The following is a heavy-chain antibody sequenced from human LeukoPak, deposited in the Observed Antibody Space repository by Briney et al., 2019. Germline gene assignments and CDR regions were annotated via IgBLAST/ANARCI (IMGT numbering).Heavy chain of an antibody. Sequence: PGGSLRLSCAASGFTFSSYAMSWVRQAPGKGLEWVSAISGSGGSTYYADSVKGRFTISRDNSKNTLYLQMSSLRAEDTAVYYCAKDYRCTSCYMSNARFDYWGQGTLVTVSS. CDR2: ISGSGGST. J-gene: IGHJ4*02. CDR1: GFTFSSYA. V-gene: IGHV3-23*01. CDR3: AKDYRCTSCYMSNARFDY. D-gene: IGHD2-2*02.